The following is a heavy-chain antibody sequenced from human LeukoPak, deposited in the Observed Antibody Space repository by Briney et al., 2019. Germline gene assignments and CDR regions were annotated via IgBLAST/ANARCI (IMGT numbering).Heavy chain of an antibody. V-gene: IGHV4-59*01. CDR3: ARANYYDSSGLRY. CDR1: GGSISSYY. Sequence: SETLSLTCIVSGGSISSYYWSWVRQPPGKGLEWIGSIYYSGSTNYNPSLKSRVTISVDTSKKQFSLKLGSVTAADTAVYYCARANYYDSSGLRYWGQGTLVTVSS. J-gene: IGHJ4*02. CDR2: IYYSGST. D-gene: IGHD3-22*01.